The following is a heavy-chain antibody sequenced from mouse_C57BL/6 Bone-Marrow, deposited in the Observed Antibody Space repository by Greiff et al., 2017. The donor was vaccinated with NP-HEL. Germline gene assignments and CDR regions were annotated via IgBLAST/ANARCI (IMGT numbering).Heavy chain of an antibody. CDR1: GFNIKNTY. V-gene: IGHV14-3*01. Sequence: EVQLQESVAELVRPGASVKLSCTASGFNIKNTYMHWVKQRPEQGLEWIGRIDPANGNTKYAPKFQGKATITADTSSNTAYLQLSSLTSEDTAIYYCAIYYYGSSPYYAMDYWGQGTSVTVSS. CDR3: AIYYYGSSPYYAMDY. J-gene: IGHJ4*01. CDR2: IDPANGNT. D-gene: IGHD1-1*01.